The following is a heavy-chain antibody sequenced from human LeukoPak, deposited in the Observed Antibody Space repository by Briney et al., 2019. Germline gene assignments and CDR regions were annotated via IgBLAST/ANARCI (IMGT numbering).Heavy chain of an antibody. Sequence: PGGSLRLSCAPSGLTLSTYYMSWIRQAPGKGLECVSYISNIGSTTHHADSVNGRFTISRENAKNSLYLQMNSLRAEDRAVYYCASDISNKGFDYWGQGTLVTVSS. V-gene: IGHV3-11*04. CDR2: ISNIGSTT. D-gene: IGHD3-3*02. J-gene: IGHJ4*02. CDR3: ASDISNKGFDY. CDR1: GLTLSTYY.